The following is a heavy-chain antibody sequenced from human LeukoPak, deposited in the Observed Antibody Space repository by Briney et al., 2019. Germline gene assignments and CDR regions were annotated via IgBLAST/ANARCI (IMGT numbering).Heavy chain of an antibody. Sequence: ASVKVSCKASGYTFTGYYIHWVRQAPGQGLEWMGWINPNSGVTHYPQKFQGRVTMTRDTSISTAYMELSRLRSDDTAVYYCARAGRWLRTNSYDYWGQGTLVTVSS. V-gene: IGHV1-2*02. CDR3: ARAGRWLRTNSYDY. J-gene: IGHJ4*02. CDR1: GYTFTGYY. CDR2: INPNSGVT. D-gene: IGHD5-12*01.